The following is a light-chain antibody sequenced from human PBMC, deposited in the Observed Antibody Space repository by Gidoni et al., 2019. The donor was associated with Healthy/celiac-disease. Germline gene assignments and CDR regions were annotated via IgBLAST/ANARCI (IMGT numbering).Light chain of an antibody. Sequence: DIQMTQSPSSLSASVGDRVTITCQASQDINNYLNWYQQKPGKAPKLLIYDASNLETGVPSRFSGSGSGTDFTFTISSLQPEDIATYYCQQYDNLPRTFGQGTKVKIK. CDR2: DAS. CDR1: QDINNY. CDR3: QQYDNLPRT. J-gene: IGKJ1*01. V-gene: IGKV1-33*01.